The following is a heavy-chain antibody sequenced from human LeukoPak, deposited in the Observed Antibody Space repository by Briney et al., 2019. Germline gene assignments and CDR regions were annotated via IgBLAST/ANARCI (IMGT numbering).Heavy chain of an antibody. CDR1: GYTFTGYY. CDR2: INPNSGGT. V-gene: IGHV1-2*02. CDR3: ARGGTTIFGVVIRPFDY. D-gene: IGHD3-3*01. J-gene: IGHJ4*02. Sequence: ASVKVSCKASGYTFTGYYMHWVRQAPGQGLEWMGWINPNSGGTNYAQKFQGRVTMTRNTSISTAYMELSSLRSEDTAVYYCARGGTTIFGVVIRPFDYWGQGTLVTVSS.